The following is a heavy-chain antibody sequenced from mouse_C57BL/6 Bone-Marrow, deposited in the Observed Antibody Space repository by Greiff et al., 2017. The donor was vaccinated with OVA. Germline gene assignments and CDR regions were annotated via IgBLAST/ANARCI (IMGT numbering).Heavy chain of an antibody. J-gene: IGHJ4*01. D-gene: IGHD1-1*02. Sequence: EVNVVESGGGLVKPGGSLKLSCAASGFTFSDYGMHWVRQSPGKGLEWVAYISSGSSTIYYADKVRGRFTITRDNAKNTLFLQVTSLRSEDTAMYYCGRDYALYWGQGTSVTVSS. CDR3: GRDYALY. CDR2: ISSGSSTI. CDR1: GFTFSDYG. V-gene: IGHV5-17*01.